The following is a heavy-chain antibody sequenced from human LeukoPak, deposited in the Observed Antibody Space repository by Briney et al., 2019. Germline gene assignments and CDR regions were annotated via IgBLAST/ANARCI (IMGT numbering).Heavy chain of an antibody. D-gene: IGHD3-9*01. CDR3: ARSYFGDAFDI. CDR2: IYHSGST. J-gene: IGHJ3*02. V-gene: IGHV4-30-2*01. CDR1: GGSISSGGYS. Sequence: SETLSLTCAVSGGSISSGGYSWSWIRQPPGKGLEWIGYIYHSGSTYYNPSLKSRVTISLDRSKNQFSLKLSSVTAADTAVYYCARSYFGDAFDIWGQGTMVTVSS.